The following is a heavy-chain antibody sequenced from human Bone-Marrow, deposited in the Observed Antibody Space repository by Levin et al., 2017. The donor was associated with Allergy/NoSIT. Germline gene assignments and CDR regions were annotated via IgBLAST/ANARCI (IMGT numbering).Heavy chain of an antibody. J-gene: IGHJ6*03. V-gene: IGHV3-53*01. CDR2: IYSGGST. CDR3: ARVGYHYYYMDV. Sequence: SCAASGFTVSSNYMSWVRQAPGKGLEWVSVIYSGGSTYYADSVKGRFTISRDNSKNTLYLQMNSLRAEDTAVYYCARVGYHYYYMDVWGKGTTVTVSS. CDR1: GFTVSSNY.